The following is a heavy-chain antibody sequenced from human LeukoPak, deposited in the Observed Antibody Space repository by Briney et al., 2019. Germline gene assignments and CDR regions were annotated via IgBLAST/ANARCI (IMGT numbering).Heavy chain of an antibody. CDR1: GFTFSSYG. CDR3: AKEDVDVVPIGAFDH. CDR2: ISYAGKNE. D-gene: IGHD5-12*01. J-gene: IGHJ4*02. V-gene: IGHV3-30*18. Sequence: GGSLRLSCAASGFTFSSYGMHWVRQAPGKGLEWVAVISYAGKNEYYADSVRGRFTISRDNSKNTLYLQMNSLRPEDTAVYYCAKEDVDVVPIGAFDHWGQGTLVTVSS.